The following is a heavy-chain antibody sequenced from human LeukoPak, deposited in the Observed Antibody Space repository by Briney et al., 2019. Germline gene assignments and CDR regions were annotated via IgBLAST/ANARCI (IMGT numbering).Heavy chain of an antibody. Sequence: SETLSLTCTVSGGSIRSYYWSWIRQPAGKGLEWIGRFYASGSTNYNPSLKSRVILSVDMSKNQFSLKLRSVTAADTAVYYCARGSSGYYLYYFDYWGQGTLVTVSS. CDR2: FYASGST. D-gene: IGHD3-22*01. J-gene: IGHJ4*02. CDR3: ARGSSGYYLYYFDY. CDR1: GGSIRSYY. V-gene: IGHV4-4*07.